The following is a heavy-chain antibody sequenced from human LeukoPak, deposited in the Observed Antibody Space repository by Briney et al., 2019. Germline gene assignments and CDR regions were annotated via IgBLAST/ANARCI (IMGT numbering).Heavy chain of an antibody. D-gene: IGHD3-10*01. CDR2: ISYDGSNK. J-gene: IGHJ5*02. CDR1: GFTFSSYG. Sequence: GRSLRLSRAASGFTFSSYGMHWVRQAPGKGLEWVAVISYDGSNKYYADSVKGRFTISRDNSKSTLYLQMNSLRAEDTAVYYCAKGSEFDPWGQGTLVTVSS. V-gene: IGHV3-30*18. CDR3: AKGSEFDP.